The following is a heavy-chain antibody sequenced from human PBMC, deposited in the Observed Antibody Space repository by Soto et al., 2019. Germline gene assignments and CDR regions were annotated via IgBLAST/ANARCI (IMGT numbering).Heavy chain of an antibody. CDR1: GFSFTGYY. D-gene: IGHD3-16*01. CDR3: AKDLTRTLPYWFDP. J-gene: IGHJ5*02. Sequence: ASVKVSCKASGFSFTGYYIHWLRQAPGQGLEWMGWINAHSGGTEYAQKFQGRVTLTRDTSIATAYLTLNSLTSDDTALYYCAKDLTRTLPYWFDPRAQRTTVAVSA. CDR2: INAHSGGT. V-gene: IGHV1-2*02.